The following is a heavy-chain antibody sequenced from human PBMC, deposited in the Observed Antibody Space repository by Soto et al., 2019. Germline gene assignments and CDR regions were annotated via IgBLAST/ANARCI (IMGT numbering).Heavy chain of an antibody. V-gene: IGHV3-30*03. J-gene: IGHJ4*02. D-gene: IGHD2-21*01. CDR2: ISYDGNNR. Sequence: QVQLVESGGGVVQPGRSLRVSCAASGFTFSDYGIYWVRQAPGKGLEWVALISYDGNNRESGDSVKGRFTISRDNSKNTFYLQMNSLGVEDTAVYYWSLGDNAFDYWGQGTMVTVSS. CDR3: SLGDNAFDY. CDR1: GFTFSDYG.